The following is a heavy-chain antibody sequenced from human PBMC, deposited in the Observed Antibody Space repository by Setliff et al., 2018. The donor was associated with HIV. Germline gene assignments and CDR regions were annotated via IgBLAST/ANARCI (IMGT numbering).Heavy chain of an antibody. CDR3: ARHDITLVRGLV. CDR1: GYSIGSGYY. V-gene: IGHV4-38-2*01. CDR2: IHHSGNT. J-gene: IGHJ6*02. Sequence: SETLSLTCPVSGYSIGSGYYWGWIRQPPGRGLEWIGAIHHSGNTYYNPSLKSRVTISVDTSKNLVSLKVNSVTAADTAVYYCARHDITLVRGLVWGQGTTVTVSS. D-gene: IGHD3-10*01.